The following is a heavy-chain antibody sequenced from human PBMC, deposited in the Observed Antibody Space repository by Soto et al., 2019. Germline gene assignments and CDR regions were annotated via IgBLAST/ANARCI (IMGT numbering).Heavy chain of an antibody. Sequence: SETLSLTCTVSGGSMSSYYWNWIRQPPGKGLEWIGYSYYSGIVNYNPSLKSRVTISVDTSRNQFSLKLSSVTAADTAVFYCARAQYSGYDFWYFDLWGRGTLVTVS. CDR1: GGSMSSYY. D-gene: IGHD5-12*01. CDR3: ARAQYSGYDFWYFDL. V-gene: IGHV4-59*01. CDR2: SYYSGIV. J-gene: IGHJ2*01.